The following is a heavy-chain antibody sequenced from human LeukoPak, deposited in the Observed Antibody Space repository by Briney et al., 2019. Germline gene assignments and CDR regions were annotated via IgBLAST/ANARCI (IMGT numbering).Heavy chain of an antibody. CDR2: INGDGSIT. J-gene: IGHJ3*02. V-gene: IGHV3-74*01. CDR1: GFTFSSYW. Sequence: PGGSLRLSCAASGFTFSSYWIHSVRQAPGEGPVWVSRINGDGSITTYADSVRGRFTISRDNVKNTLYLQMNSLRAEDTAVYYCARAGNGFDIWGRGTMVTVSS. CDR3: ARAGNGFDI.